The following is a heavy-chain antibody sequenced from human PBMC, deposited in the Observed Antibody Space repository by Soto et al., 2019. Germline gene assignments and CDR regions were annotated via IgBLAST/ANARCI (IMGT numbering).Heavy chain of an antibody. D-gene: IGHD1-7*01. CDR2: MYHSGST. CDR1: AGSISPYD. V-gene: IGHV4-59*04. Sequence: SETLSLTCTGSAGSISPYDRSWFRHPPGKGLEWIGYMYHSGSTYYNPSLKSRVTISIDRSKNQFSLKLSSVTAADTAVYYCAKLPDYWAQGTPDTGSS. J-gene: IGHJ4*02. CDR3: AKLPDY.